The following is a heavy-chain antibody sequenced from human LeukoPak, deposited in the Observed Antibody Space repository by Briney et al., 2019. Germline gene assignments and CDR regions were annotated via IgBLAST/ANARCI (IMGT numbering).Heavy chain of an antibody. V-gene: IGHV3-30*02. CDR2: IRYDGSNK. J-gene: IGHJ4*02. CDR1: GFTFSSYG. D-gene: IGHD1-26*01. Sequence: GGSLRLSCAASGFTFSSYGMHWVRPAPGRGLEWAAFIRYDGSNKYYADSVKGRFTISRDNSKNTLYLQMNSLRAEDTAVYYCAKDRKSGSKKVYYLDYWGQGTLVTVSS. CDR3: AKDRKSGSKKVYYLDY.